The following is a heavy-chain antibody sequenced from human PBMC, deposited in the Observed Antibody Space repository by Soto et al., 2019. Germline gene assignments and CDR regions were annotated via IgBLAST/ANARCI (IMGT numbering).Heavy chain of an antibody. CDR1: GGTFSSYA. J-gene: IGHJ3*02. CDR2: IIPIFGTA. CDR3: ARVRSSGSYPSSSDAFDI. D-gene: IGHD3-10*01. Sequence: ASVKVSCKASGGTFSSYAISWVRQAPGQGLEWMGGIIPIFGTANYAQKFQGRVTITADESTSTAYMELSSLRSEDTAVYYCARVRSSGSYPSSSDAFDIWGQGTMVTVSS. V-gene: IGHV1-69*13.